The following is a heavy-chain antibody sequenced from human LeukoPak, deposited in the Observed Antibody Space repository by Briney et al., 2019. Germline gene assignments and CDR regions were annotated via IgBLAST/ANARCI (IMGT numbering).Heavy chain of an antibody. V-gene: IGHV3-48*01. Sequence: PGGSLRLSCAASGFTFSSYSMNWARQAPGKGLEWVSYISYSSSTIYYADSVKGRFTISRDKGKNSLYLQMNSLRAEDTAVYYCARDRLHYGEYEKTFDYWGQGTLVTVSS. J-gene: IGHJ4*02. CDR1: GFTFSSYS. CDR3: ARDRLHYGEYEKTFDY. D-gene: IGHD4-17*01. CDR2: ISYSSSTI.